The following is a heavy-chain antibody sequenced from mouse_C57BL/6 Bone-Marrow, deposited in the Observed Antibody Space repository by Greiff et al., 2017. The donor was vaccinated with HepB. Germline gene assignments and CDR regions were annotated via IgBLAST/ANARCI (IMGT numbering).Heavy chain of an antibody. J-gene: IGHJ4*01. CDR2: IYHSDSET. V-gene: IGHV1-61*01. Sequence: QVQLQQPGAELVRPGSSVKLSCKASGYTFTSYWMDWVKQRPGQGLEWIGNIYHSDSETHYNQKFKDKATLTVEKSSSTAYMQLSSLTSEDYAVYYCARELWLRRAMDYWGQGTSVTVSS. CDR1: GYTFTSYW. D-gene: IGHD2-2*01. CDR3: ARELWLRRAMDY.